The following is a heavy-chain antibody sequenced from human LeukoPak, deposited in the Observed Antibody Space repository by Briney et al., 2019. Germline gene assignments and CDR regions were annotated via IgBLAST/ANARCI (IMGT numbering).Heavy chain of an antibody. D-gene: IGHD1-26*01. Sequence: GGSLRLSCAASGFTFSDYYMSWIRQAPGKGLEWGSYISSSGSTIYYADSVKGRFTISRDNAKNSLYLQMNSLRAEDSAVYYCARGRQNSGSYSDAFDIWGQGTMVTVSS. J-gene: IGHJ3*02. V-gene: IGHV3-11*04. CDR1: GFTFSDYY. CDR2: ISSSGSTI. CDR3: ARGRQNSGSYSDAFDI.